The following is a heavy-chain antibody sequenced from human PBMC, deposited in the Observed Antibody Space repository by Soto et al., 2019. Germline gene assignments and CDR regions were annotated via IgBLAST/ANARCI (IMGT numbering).Heavy chain of an antibody. CDR2: ISADGDTK. V-gene: IGHV3-30-3*01. D-gene: IGHD5-18*01. Sequence: QLQLVESGGGVVQPGRSLRLSCAASGFTFSNNILHWVRQAPGKGLEWLAFISADGDTKYYADSVKGRFTISRDNSKNTLYLQMNSLRSEDTSVYYCLGGIGYSYGYQVFDLWGQGTMVTVSS. CDR3: LGGIGYSYGYQVFDL. CDR1: GFTFSNNI. J-gene: IGHJ3*01.